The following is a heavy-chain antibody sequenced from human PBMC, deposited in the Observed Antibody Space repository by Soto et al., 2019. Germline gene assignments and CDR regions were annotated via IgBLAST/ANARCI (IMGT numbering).Heavy chain of an antibody. CDR3: ARHRARNWFDP. Sequence: SSTLSLTCTDSRGSIISSSYYWGWIRQPPGKGLEWIGSIYYSGSTYYNPSLKSRVTISVDTSKNQFSLKLSSVTAADTAVFYCARHRARNWFDPWGQGTLVTVSS. V-gene: IGHV4-39*01. J-gene: IGHJ5*02. CDR2: IYYSGST. CDR1: RGSIISSSYY.